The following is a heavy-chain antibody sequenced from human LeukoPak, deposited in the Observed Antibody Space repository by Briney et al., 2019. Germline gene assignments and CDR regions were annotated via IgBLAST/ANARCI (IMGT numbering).Heavy chain of an antibody. CDR2: IYYSGNT. Sequence: PSETLSPTCTVSGGSISSYYWNWIRQPPGKGLEWIAYIYYSGNTNYNPSLKSRVTMSVDTSKNQFSLKLSSVTAADTAAYYCARDRDSSGYYPPDAFDIWGQGTMVTVSS. CDR3: ARDRDSSGYYPPDAFDI. J-gene: IGHJ3*02. D-gene: IGHD3-22*01. V-gene: IGHV4-59*12. CDR1: GGSISSYY.